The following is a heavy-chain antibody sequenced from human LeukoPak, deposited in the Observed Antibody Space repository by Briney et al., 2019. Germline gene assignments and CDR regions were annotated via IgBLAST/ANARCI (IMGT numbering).Heavy chain of an antibody. D-gene: IGHD2-15*01. CDR2: ISGSGAGT. CDR3: AKLKESATAY. J-gene: IGHJ4*02. V-gene: IGHV3-23*01. Sequence: GGSLRLSCAASGFIFSSYAMIWVRQAPGKGLEWVSAISGSGAGTFYADSVKGRFTISGDNSKNTLYLQMNSLRADDTAVYYCAKLKESATAYWGQGTLVTVSS. CDR1: GFIFSSYA.